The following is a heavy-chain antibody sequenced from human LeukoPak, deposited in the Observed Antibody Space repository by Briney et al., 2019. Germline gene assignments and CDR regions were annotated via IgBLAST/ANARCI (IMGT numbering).Heavy chain of an antibody. Sequence: PGGSLRLSCAASGFTFSGHWMSWVRQAPGKGLEWVANINQGGSDKYYVDSVKGRFTISRDNANNLLYLQMNSLRGEGPAVYYCPRGRSRAEHDWGQGTLLTVSS. V-gene: IGHV3-7*01. CDR1: GFTFSGHW. CDR3: PRGRSRAEHD. J-gene: IGHJ4*02. CDR2: INQGGSDK. D-gene: IGHD1-14*01.